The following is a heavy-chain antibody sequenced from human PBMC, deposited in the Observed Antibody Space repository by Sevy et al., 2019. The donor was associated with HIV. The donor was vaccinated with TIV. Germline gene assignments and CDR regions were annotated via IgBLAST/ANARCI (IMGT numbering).Heavy chain of an antibody. CDR1: GFTFKNYA. Sequence: GGSLRLSCAAPGFTFKNYAMVWVRRAPGKGLEWVSGINNSGGTTYYADSVKGRFTISRDNSKNTLYLQMNSLRAEDTAIYYCARVADSESTLNWFDPWGQGTLVTVSS. J-gene: IGHJ5*02. CDR3: ARVADSESTLNWFDP. V-gene: IGHV3-23*01. CDR2: INNSGGTT. D-gene: IGHD3-10*01.